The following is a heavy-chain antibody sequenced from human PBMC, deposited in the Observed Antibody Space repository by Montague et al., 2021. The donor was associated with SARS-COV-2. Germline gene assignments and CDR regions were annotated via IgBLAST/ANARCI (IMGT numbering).Heavy chain of an antibody. CDR2: ISYDGSHQ. D-gene: IGHD6-13*01. CDR3: ARVYGSHWPPNYAMDV. J-gene: IGHJ6*02. V-gene: IGHV3-30*04. Sequence: SRSLSCAASAFPFTSYSLHWVRQAPGQGLEWVAIISYDGSHQYYAASVKGRFTISRDNSKNTVYLQMTSLRPEDTAVYYCARVYGSHWPPNYAMDVWGQGTTVTVSS. CDR1: AFPFTSYS.